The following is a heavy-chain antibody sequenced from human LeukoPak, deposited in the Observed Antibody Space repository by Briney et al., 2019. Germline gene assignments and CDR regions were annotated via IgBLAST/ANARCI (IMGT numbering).Heavy chain of an antibody. Sequence: ASVKVSCKASGGTFSSYAISWVRQAPGQGLEWMGRIIPILGIANYAQKFQGRVTITADKSTSTAYMELSSLRSEDTAVYYCAWIKRTLNIEARPGRDAYDIWGQGTMVTVSS. D-gene: IGHD6-6*01. CDR2: IIPILGIA. CDR3: AWIKRTLNIEARPGRDAYDI. J-gene: IGHJ3*02. V-gene: IGHV1-69*04. CDR1: GGTFSSYA.